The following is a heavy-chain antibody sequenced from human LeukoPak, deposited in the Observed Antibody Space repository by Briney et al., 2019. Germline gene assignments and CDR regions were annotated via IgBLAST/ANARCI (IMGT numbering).Heavy chain of an antibody. CDR3: ARDYDFWSGYGYGMDV. Sequence: GGSLRLSCAASGFTFSSYWMSWVRQAPGKGLEWVANIKQDGSEKYYVDSVKGRFTISRDNAKNSLYLQMNSLRAEDTAVYYCARDYDFWSGYGYGMDVWGQGTTVTVSS. CDR1: GFTFSSYW. CDR2: IKQDGSEK. D-gene: IGHD3-3*01. V-gene: IGHV3-7*01. J-gene: IGHJ6*02.